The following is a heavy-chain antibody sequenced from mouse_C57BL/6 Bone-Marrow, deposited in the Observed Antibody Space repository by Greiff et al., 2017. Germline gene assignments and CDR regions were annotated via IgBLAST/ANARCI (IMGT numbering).Heavy chain of an antibody. CDR1: GFNIKNTY. J-gene: IGHJ4*01. D-gene: IGHD2-4*01. Sequence: EVQLQQSVAELVRPGASVKLSCTASGFNIKNTYMHWVKQRPEQGLEWIGRIDPANGNTKYAPKFQGKATITADTSSNTADLQLSSLTSEDTAIYYCAFYYDYAEGYYAMDYWGQGTSVTVSS. CDR3: AFYYDYAEGYYAMDY. V-gene: IGHV14-3*01. CDR2: IDPANGNT.